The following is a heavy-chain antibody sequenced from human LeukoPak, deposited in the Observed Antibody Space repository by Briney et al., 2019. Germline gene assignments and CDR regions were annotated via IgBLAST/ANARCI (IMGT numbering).Heavy chain of an antibody. CDR1: GFTFSSYW. CDR3: ARDYGDSPGNYYYYMDV. V-gene: IGHV3-7*01. CDR2: IKQDGSEK. J-gene: IGHJ6*03. Sequence: GGSLRLSCAASGFTFSSYWMSWVRQAPGKGLEWVANIKQDGSEKYYVDSVKGRFTISRDNAKNSLYLQMNSLRAEDTAVYYCARDYGDSPGNYYYYMDVWAKGPRSPSP. D-gene: IGHD4-17*01.